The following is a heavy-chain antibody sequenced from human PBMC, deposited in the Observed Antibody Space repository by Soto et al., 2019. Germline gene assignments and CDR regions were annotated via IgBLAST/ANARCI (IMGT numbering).Heavy chain of an antibody. CDR1: GFTFNTYW. J-gene: IGHJ5*02. D-gene: IGHD6-19*01. CDR3: VGRGSSGQVAH. Sequence: EVQRVESGGGSVQPGGSLRLSCAASGFTFNTYWMHWVRQAPGKGLEWVSRVKGDGSVTAYADSVKGRFTISRDNAKNTLYLQMNSLRAEDTALYYCVGRGSSGQVAHWCQGTLVTVSS. V-gene: IGHV3-74*03. CDR2: VKGDGSVT.